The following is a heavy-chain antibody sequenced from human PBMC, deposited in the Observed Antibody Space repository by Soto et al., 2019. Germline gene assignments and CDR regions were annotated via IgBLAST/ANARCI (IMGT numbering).Heavy chain of an antibody. CDR3: AKDASSGITSFDS. D-gene: IGHD3-3*01. Sequence: EVQLLESGEGLVQPGGSLRLSCAASGFTFSSYAMSWVRQAPGKGLEWVSVVSGSAGSTYYADSVKGRFTISRDNSKNTLYLQMNSLRAEDTAVYYCAKDASSGITSFDSWGRGTVVTVSS. J-gene: IGHJ2*01. V-gene: IGHV3-23*01. CDR2: VSGSAGST. CDR1: GFTFSSYA.